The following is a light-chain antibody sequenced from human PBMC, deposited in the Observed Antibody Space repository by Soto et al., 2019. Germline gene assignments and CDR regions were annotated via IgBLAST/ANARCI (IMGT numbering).Light chain of an antibody. J-gene: IGLJ1*01. CDR2: EVS. CDR1: SSDVGAYKY. Sequence: QSVLTQPASVSGSPGQSVTITCTVTSSDVGAYKYVSWYQQHPGKAPKLMIYEVSNRPSGVSNRFSGSKSGNTASLTISGLQADDEADYYCNSYAGTITRFVFGTGTKVTVL. CDR3: NSYAGTITRFV. V-gene: IGLV2-14*01.